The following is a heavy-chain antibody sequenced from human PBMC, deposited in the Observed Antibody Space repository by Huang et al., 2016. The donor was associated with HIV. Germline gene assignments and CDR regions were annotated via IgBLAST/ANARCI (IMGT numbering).Heavy chain of an antibody. Sequence: EVQLVESGGNLVKPGGSLSLSCAASGFTFSSYSMNWVRQAQGKGLGWVSSISSSSSYIYYADSGKGRFTISRDNAKNSLYLQMSSLRAEDTAVYYCATAPPYYYDSSGYYYGQDYWGQGTLVTVSS. J-gene: IGHJ4*02. CDR1: GFTFSSYS. V-gene: IGHV3-21*01. D-gene: IGHD3-22*01. CDR2: ISSSSSYI. CDR3: ATAPPYYYDSSGYYYGQDY.